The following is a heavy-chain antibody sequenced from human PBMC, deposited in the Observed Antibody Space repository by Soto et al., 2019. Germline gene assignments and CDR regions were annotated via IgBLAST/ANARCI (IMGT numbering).Heavy chain of an antibody. J-gene: IGHJ1*01. D-gene: IGHD2-2*01. CDR2: ISAYNGNT. Sequence: QVQLVQSGAEVKKPGASVKVSCKASGYTFTSYGISWVRQAPGQGLEWMEWISAYNGNTNYAQKLQCRVTMTTDTSTSTAYMELRSLSSDDTAGYCCARVYGSSTSCYAAGHWGQGTLVTVSS. CDR3: ARVYGSSTSCYAAGH. CDR1: GYTFTSYG. V-gene: IGHV1-18*01.